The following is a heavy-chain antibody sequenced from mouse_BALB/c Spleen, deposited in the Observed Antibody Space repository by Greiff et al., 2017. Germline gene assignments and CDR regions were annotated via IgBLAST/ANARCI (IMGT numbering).Heavy chain of an antibody. CDR3: AREITTSYAMDY. CDR2: INPSSGYT. Sequence: QVQLQQSGAELARPGASVKMSCKASGYTFTSYTMHWVKQRPGQGLEWIGYINPSSGYTNYNQKFKDKATLTADKSSSTAYMQLSSLTSEDSAVYYCAREITTSYAMDYWGQGTSVTVSS. CDR1: GYTFTSYT. V-gene: IGHV1-4*01. D-gene: IGHD2-4*01. J-gene: IGHJ4*01.